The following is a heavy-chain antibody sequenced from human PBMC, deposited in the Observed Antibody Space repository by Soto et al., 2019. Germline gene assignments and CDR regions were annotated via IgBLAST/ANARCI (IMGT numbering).Heavy chain of an antibody. CDR3: ATHVPLYRGGWFDP. V-gene: IGHV4-39*01. D-gene: IGHD2-8*01. J-gene: IGHJ5*02. CDR1: GGSISSSSYY. CDR2: IYYSGST. Sequence: QLQLQESGPGLVKPSETLSLTCTVSGGSISSSSYYWGWIRQPPGKGLEWIGSIYYSGSTYYNPSLKSRVTISVDTSKNQFSLKLSSVTAADTAVYYCATHVPLYRGGWFDPWGQGTLVTVSS.